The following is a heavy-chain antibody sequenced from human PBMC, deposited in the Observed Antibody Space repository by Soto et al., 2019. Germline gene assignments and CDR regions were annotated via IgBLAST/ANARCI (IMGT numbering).Heavy chain of an antibody. J-gene: IGHJ6*02. V-gene: IGHV4-31*03. CDR1: GGSISSGGYY. CDR3: ARDSITMVRGVGYYYYGMDV. Sequence: QVQLQESGPGLVKPSQTLSLTCTVSGGSISSGGYYWSWIRQHPGKGLEWIGYIYYSGSTYYNPSLKSRVTLPVDTSKSQFPLKLSYVTAADTAVYYCARDSITMVRGVGYYYYGMDVWGQGTTVTVSS. D-gene: IGHD3-10*01. CDR2: IYYSGST.